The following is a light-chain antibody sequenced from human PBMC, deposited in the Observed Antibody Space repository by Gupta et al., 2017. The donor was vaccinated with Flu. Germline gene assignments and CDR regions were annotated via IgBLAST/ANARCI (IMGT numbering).Light chain of an antibody. CDR1: NSDIGSNN. CDR3: AAWDDSLNGPL. J-gene: IGLJ2*01. CDR2: ANN. Sequence: QSVLTQPPSASGTPGQRVIISCSGSNSDIGSNNVNWYQHFPGTAPKLLIYANNLRPSGVPDRFSGSKSGTSASLAIGGLQSEDEADYYCAAWDDSLNGPLFGGGTKLTVL. V-gene: IGLV1-44*01.